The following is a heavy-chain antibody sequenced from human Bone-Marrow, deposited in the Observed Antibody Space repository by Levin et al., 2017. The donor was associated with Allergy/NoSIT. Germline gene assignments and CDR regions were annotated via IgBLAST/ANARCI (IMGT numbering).Heavy chain of an antibody. CDR3: AKGLPEYSSSPLAAGYYYYGMDV. J-gene: IGHJ6*02. D-gene: IGHD6-6*01. V-gene: IGHV3-23*01. Sequence: GESLKISCAASGFTFSSYAMSWVRQAPGKGLEWVSAISGSGGSTYYADSVKGRFTISRDNSKNTLYLQMNSLRAEDTAVYYCAKGLPEYSSSPLAAGYYYYGMDVWGQGTTVTVSS. CDR2: ISGSGGST. CDR1: GFTFSSYA.